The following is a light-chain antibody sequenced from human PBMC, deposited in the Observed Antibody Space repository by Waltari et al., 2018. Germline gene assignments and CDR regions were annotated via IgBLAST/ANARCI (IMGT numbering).Light chain of an antibody. V-gene: IGKV1-39*01. CDR3: QQSYATPRT. CDR1: HHISTY. J-gene: IGKJ1*01. Sequence: DFQMTQSPSSLSASVGDRVTITCRASHHISTYLNWYQQKPGKGPKLLLYAASTLQRGVPSRFSSSGSGTDFTFPISSLPLEDFATYYCQQSYATPRTFGQGPKVEVK. CDR2: AAS.